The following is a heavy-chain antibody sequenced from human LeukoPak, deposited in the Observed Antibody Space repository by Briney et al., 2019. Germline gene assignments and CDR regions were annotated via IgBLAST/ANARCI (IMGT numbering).Heavy chain of an antibody. D-gene: IGHD3-10*01. CDR3: AKGAITMVRGAWFDP. J-gene: IGHJ5*02. CDR1: GFTFRTYD. CDR2: ISTTGTTV. Sequence: PGGSLRLSCAASGFTFRTYDMNWVRQAPGKGLEWVSHISTTGTTVYYADSVKGRFTISRDNSKNTLYLQMNSLRAEDTAVYYCAKGAITMVRGAWFDPWGQGTLVTVSS. V-gene: IGHV3-48*03.